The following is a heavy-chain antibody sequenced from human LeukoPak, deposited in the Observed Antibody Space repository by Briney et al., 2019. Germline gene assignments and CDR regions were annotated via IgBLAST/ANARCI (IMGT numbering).Heavy chain of an antibody. D-gene: IGHD6-13*01. Sequence: NPGGSLRLSCAASVFTFSDYYMSWIRQAPGKGLEWVSYISSSGSTIYYADSVKGRYTISRDNAKNSLYLQMNSLRAEDTAVYYCARMKYSSSWFSPFDYWGQGTLVTVSS. CDR3: ARMKYSSSWFSPFDY. CDR1: VFTFSDYY. CDR2: ISSSGSTI. V-gene: IGHV3-11*01. J-gene: IGHJ4*02.